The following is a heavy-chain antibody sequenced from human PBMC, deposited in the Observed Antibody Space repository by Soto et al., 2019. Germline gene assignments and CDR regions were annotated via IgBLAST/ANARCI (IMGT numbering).Heavy chain of an antibody. Sequence: QVQLVQSGAEVKKPGASVKVSCKASGYTFTSYGISWVRQAPGQGLEWMGWISAYNGNTNYAQKLQGRVPMTTDTSTSTAYMELRSLRSDDTAVYYCARDGGIEDIVVVVAATEYAFDIWGQGTMVTVSS. J-gene: IGHJ3*02. V-gene: IGHV1-18*01. CDR1: GYTFTSYG. CDR3: ARDGGIEDIVVVVAATEYAFDI. D-gene: IGHD2-15*01. CDR2: ISAYNGNT.